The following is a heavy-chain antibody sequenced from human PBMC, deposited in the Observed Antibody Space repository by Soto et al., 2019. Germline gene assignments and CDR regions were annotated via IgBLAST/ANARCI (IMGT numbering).Heavy chain of an antibody. CDR1: GFTFSTYG. V-gene: IGHV3-33*01. CDR3: ASAVGPFDY. J-gene: IGHJ4*02. Sequence: QVQLVESGGGVVQPGRSLRLSCAASGFTFSTYGMHWVRQAPGMGLEWVAVIWYDGSHKDYADSVKGRFTISRDNSKNTLDLQMNSLRVEDTAVYYCASAVGPFDYWGQGTLVTVSS. CDR2: IWYDGSHK. D-gene: IGHD1-26*01.